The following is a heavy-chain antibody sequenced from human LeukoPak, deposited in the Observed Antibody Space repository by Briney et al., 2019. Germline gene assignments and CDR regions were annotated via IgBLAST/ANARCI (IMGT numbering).Heavy chain of an antibody. CDR2: IYSGGST. D-gene: IGHD4-11*01. V-gene: IGHV3-66*01. J-gene: IGHJ3*02. CDR1: GFTVSSNY. Sequence: PGGSLRLSCAASGFTVSSNYMSWVSQPPGKGLEWLSVIYSGGSTYYADSVKGRFTISRDNSKNTLYLQMNSLRAEDTAVYYCARYSNYGGVGAFDIWGQGTMVTVSS. CDR3: ARYSNYGGVGAFDI.